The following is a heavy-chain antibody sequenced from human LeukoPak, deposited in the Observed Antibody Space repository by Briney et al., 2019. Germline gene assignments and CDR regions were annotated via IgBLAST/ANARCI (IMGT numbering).Heavy chain of an antibody. J-gene: IGHJ3*02. Sequence: PGGSLRLSCAASGFTFDDYAMHWVRQAPGKGLEWVSGISWNSGSIGYVDSVKGRFTISRDNAKNSLYLQMNSLRAEDTAVYYCTRIQPQWGDAFDIWGQGTMVTVSS. CDR2: ISWNSGSI. V-gene: IGHV3-9*01. CDR1: GFTFDDYA. CDR3: TRIQPQWGDAFDI. D-gene: IGHD2-2*01.